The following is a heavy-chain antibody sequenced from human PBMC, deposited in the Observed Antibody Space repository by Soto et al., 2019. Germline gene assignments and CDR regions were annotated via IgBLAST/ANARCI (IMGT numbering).Heavy chain of an antibody. CDR2: ISSSSSTI. Sequence: PGGSLRLSCAASGFTFSSYSMNWVRQAPGKGLEWVSYISSSSSTIYYADSVKGRFTISRDNAKNALYLQMNSLRDVDTAVYYCARDHLGYCSSTSCYPSAQFDHWGQRTLVTVSS. V-gene: IGHV3-48*02. CDR3: ARDHLGYCSSTSCYPSAQFDH. CDR1: GFTFSSYS. D-gene: IGHD2-2*01. J-gene: IGHJ5*02.